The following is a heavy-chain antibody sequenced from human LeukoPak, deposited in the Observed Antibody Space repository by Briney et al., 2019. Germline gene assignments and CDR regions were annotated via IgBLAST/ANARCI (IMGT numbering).Heavy chain of an antibody. CDR1: GFTFSSYN. CDR2: ISSSSSYI. J-gene: IGHJ1*01. CDR3: ARGSGSYLFQH. D-gene: IGHD1-26*01. Sequence: GGSLRLSCAASGFTFSSYNMNWGRQAPRKGLEWVSSISSSSSYIYYADSVKGRFTISRDNAKNSLYLQMNNLRAEDTAVYYCARGSGSYLFQHWGQGTLVAVSS. V-gene: IGHV3-21*01.